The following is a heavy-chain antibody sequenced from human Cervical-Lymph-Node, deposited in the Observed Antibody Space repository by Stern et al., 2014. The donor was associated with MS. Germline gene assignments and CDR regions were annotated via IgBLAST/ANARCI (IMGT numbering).Heavy chain of an antibody. CDR3: ATGEGWLHPSDY. D-gene: IGHD5-24*01. Sequence: VKMLQSWAAVKKPGSSVKVSCKASGGTFSSYAISWVRQAPGQGLEWMGGISPIFGTANYAQKFQGRVTITADESTSTAYMELSSLRSEDTAVYYCATGEGWLHPSDYWGQGTLVTVSS. CDR2: ISPIFGTA. CDR1: GGTFSSYA. V-gene: IGHV1-69*01. J-gene: IGHJ4*02.